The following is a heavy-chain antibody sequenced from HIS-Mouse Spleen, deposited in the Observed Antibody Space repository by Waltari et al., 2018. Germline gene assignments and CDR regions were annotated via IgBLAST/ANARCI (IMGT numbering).Heavy chain of an antibody. Sequence: QVQLQESGPGLVKPSETLSLTCTVSGYSISSGYYWGWIRQPPGKGLEWIGSIYHSGGTYYNPSLKSRVTISVDTSKNQFSLKLSSVTAADTAVYYCARDLLRRYSGSYYYWGQGTLVTVSS. CDR1: GYSISSGYY. CDR2: IYHSGGT. J-gene: IGHJ4*02. D-gene: IGHD1-26*01. CDR3: ARDLLRRYSGSYYY. V-gene: IGHV4-38-2*02.